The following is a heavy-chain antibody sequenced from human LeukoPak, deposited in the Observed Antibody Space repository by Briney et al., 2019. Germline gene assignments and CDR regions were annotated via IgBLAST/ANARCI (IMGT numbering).Heavy chain of an antibody. J-gene: IGHJ4*02. V-gene: IGHV5-51*01. Sequence: PGESLKVSCKGSGYRLTSYWIGWVRQMPGKGLEWMGIIYPGDSDTRYSPSFQGQVTISADKSISTAFLQWSSLKASDTATYYCVSLVTPFDYWGQGTLVTVSS. D-gene: IGHD2-21*02. CDR1: GYRLTSYW. CDR3: VSLVTPFDY. CDR2: IYPGDSDT.